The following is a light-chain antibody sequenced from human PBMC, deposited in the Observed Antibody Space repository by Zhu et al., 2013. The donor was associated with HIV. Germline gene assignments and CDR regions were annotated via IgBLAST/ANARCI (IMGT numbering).Light chain of an antibody. V-gene: IGKV1-13*02. Sequence: AIQLTQSPSSLSASIGDRVTITCRASQGISSALAWYQQKPGKPPKLLIYDVSILESGVPSRFSGSGSGTDFTLTISSLQPEDFASYYCQQFNSYLYTFGQGTKLEIK. CDR3: QQFNSYLYT. CDR2: DVS. J-gene: IGKJ2*01. CDR1: QGISSA.